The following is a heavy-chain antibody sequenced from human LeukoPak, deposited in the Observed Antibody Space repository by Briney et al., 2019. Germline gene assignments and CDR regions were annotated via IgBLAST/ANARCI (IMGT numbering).Heavy chain of an antibody. CDR2: ISYDGSNK. CDR3: ARGATYYYYMDV. Sequence: HPGRSLRLSCAASGFTFSSYAMHWVRQAPGKGLEWVAVISYDGSNKYYADSVKGRFTISRDNSKNTLYLQMNSLRAEDTAVYYCARGATYYYYMDVWGKGTTVTVSS. J-gene: IGHJ6*03. CDR1: GFTFSSYA. V-gene: IGHV3-30-3*01.